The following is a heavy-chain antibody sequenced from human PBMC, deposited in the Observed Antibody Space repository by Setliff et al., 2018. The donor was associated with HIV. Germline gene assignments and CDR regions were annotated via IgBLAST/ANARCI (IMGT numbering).Heavy chain of an antibody. CDR1: GGSISSISYY. Sequence: PPETLSLTCTVSGGSISSISYYWGWIRQPPGKGLEWIGSIYYSGSTYYNPSLKSRVTISVDRSKNQFSLKLNSVTAADTAMYYCARHPPYCSGGSCYRGKGYYFDYWGQGTLVTVSS. J-gene: IGHJ4*02. V-gene: IGHV4-39*01. D-gene: IGHD2-15*01. CDR3: ARHPPYCSGGSCYRGKGYYFDY. CDR2: IYYSGST.